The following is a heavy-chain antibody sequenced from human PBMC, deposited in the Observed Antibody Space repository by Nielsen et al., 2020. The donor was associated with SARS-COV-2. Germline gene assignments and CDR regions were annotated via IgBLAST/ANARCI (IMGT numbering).Heavy chain of an antibody. V-gene: IGHV4-34*01. CDR1: GGSFSGYY. J-gene: IGHJ5*02. CDR2: ISHSGST. Sequence: SETLSLTCAVYGGSFSGYYWGWIRQPPGKGLEWIGEISHSGSTSYNPSLKSRVTISVDTSKNQFSLKLSSVTAADTAVYYCARAQSTTRRFDPWGQGTLVTVSS. CDR3: ARAQSTTRRFDP. D-gene: IGHD1-1*01.